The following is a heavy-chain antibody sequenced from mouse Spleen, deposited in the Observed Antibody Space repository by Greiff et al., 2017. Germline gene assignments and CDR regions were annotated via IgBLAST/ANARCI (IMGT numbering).Heavy chain of an antibody. Sequence: EVKVVESGGGLVKLGGSLKLSCAASGFTFSSYAMSWVRQTPEKRLEWVATISSGGGNTYYPDSVKGRFTISRDNAKNTLYLQMSSLKSEDTAMYYCARLTGDYAMDYWGQGTSVTVSS. CDR1: GFTFSSYA. CDR3: ARLTGDYAMDY. V-gene: IGHV5-9*04. CDR2: ISSGGGNT. J-gene: IGHJ4*01.